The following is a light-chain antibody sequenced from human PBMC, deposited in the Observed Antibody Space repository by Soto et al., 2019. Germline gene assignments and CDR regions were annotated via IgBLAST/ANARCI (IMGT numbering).Light chain of an antibody. CDR3: QQYNSYPWT. CDR2: DAS. J-gene: IGKJ1*01. Sequence: DIQLTQSPSTLSASVGDSVTITCRASQSLSSYLAWYQQKPGKAPNLLIYDASNLESGVPSRFSGSGSGTELTLTLRSLQPDDFATYYCQQYNSYPWTFGLGTKVDIK. CDR1: QSLSSY. V-gene: IGKV1-5*01.